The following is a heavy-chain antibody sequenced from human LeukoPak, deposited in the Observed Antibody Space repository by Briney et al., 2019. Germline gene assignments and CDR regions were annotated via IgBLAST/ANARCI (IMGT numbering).Heavy chain of an antibody. J-gene: IGHJ4*02. CDR1: GFNFRDYI. CDR3: ARERPTVQGTPGY. D-gene: IGHD4-17*01. V-gene: IGHV3-30*04. CDR2: IWYDGGNK. Sequence: GGSLRLSWAASGFNFRDYIMHWVRQAPGKGLEWVALIWYDGGNKYYADSVKGRFTISRDNSEDTLFLQMNSLRAEDTAVYFCARERPTVQGTPGYWGQGTLVTVSS.